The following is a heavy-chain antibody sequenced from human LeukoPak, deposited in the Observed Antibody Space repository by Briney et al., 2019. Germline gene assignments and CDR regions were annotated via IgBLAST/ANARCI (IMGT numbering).Heavy chain of an antibody. CDR2: LGTDGSRT. D-gene: IGHD4-23*01. CDR3: ARDKYGGNSNAFDI. J-gene: IGHJ3*02. CDR1: GFTFTTYW. Sequence: GGSLRLSCAASGFTFTTYWMDRVRPVPGKGLLWVARLGTDGSRTAYADAEQGRCTISRDNAKNTLFLQMSGLRAEDTAVYYCARDKYGGNSNAFDIWGQGTLVSVSS. V-gene: IGHV3-74*01.